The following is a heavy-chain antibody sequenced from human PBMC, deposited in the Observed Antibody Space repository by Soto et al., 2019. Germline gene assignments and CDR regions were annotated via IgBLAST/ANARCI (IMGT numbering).Heavy chain of an antibody. CDR2: IYRGGEI. V-gene: IGHV3-66*01. D-gene: IGHD5-18*01. Sequence: EVQVVESGGGLVQPGGSVRLSCAASGFSVSNYYMSWVRQAPGKGLEWVSVIYRGGEIYYADSVQGRFTTSTDISRNSLDLQVNSLRVDDTAVYYGAIDRRDGDTLWGHGVVVTVSP. J-gene: IGHJ4*01. CDR3: AIDRRDGDTL. CDR1: GFSVSNYY.